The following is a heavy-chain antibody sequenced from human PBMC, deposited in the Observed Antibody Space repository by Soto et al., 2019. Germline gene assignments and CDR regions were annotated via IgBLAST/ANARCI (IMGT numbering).Heavy chain of an antibody. V-gene: IGHV1-3*01. Sequence: XSVKXSCKASVCTFTRYAMHWVRQAPGQRLKWMGRINXGNGNXKYSPKFQGRXXITRDKSXXKAYMELSSLRSEETAVYYCARGYSGTKYWFDPWGQGTLVTVSS. J-gene: IGHJ5*02. CDR3: ARGYSGTKYWFDP. CDR2: INXGNGNX. CDR1: VCTFTRYA. D-gene: IGHD1-7*01.